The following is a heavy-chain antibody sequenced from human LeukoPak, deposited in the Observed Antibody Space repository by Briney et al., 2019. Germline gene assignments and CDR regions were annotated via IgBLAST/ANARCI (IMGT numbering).Heavy chain of an antibody. CDR3: ASIGGTSLEY. V-gene: IGHV1-2*02. CDR1: GYTFTDHY. CDR2: INPNSGGT. Sequence: WASVKVSCKASGYTFTDHYMHWVRQAPGQGLEWVGWINPNSGGTNYAQKLQGRVTMTRDTSINTAYMEVSRLRSDDTAVYYCASIGGTSLEYWGQGTLVTVSS. D-gene: IGHD4-23*01. J-gene: IGHJ4*02.